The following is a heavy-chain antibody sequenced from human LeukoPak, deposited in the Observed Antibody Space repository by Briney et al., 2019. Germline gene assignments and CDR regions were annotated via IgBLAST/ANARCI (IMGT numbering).Heavy chain of an antibody. Sequence: GASVKVSCKASGYTFIRYGISWVRQAPGQGLEWMGWITAYNGNTHYTQKLQSRDTITTDTSPSTAYMELRSLRSDDTAVYYFARDLRGYGDYVLRCGYYYYYMDVWGKGTTVTISS. CDR1: GYTFIRYG. V-gene: IGHV1-18*01. D-gene: IGHD4-17*01. CDR3: ARDLRGYGDYVLRCGYYYYYMDV. J-gene: IGHJ6*03. CDR2: ITAYNGNT.